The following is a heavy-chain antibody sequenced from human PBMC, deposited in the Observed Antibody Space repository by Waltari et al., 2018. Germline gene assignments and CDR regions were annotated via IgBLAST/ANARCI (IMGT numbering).Heavy chain of an antibody. Sequence: QVQLQESGPGLVKPSQTLSLTCTVSGGSISSGSYYWSWIRQPAGKGLEWIGYIYTSGSTNYNPSLKSRVTISVDTSKNQFSLKLSSVTAADTAGYYCARDPGYCSGGSCYPFDYWGQGTLVTVSS. CDR1: GGSISSGSYY. V-gene: IGHV4-61*09. D-gene: IGHD2-15*01. CDR3: ARDPGYCSGGSCYPFDY. J-gene: IGHJ4*02. CDR2: IYTSGST.